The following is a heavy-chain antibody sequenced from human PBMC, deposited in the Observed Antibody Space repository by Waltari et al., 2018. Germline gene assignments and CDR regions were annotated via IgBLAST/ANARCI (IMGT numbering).Heavy chain of an antibody. Sequence: EVQLVESGGDLVQPGGSLRISCSASELSFNTYWMAWFRQAPGKRLEWVATIKPDGSDKYYVDSVRGRFAISRDNAKNLLYLQMNSLRAEDTAIFYCAKMGAGRAPDYWGQGTLVTVSS. CDR3: AKMGAGRAPDY. D-gene: IGHD3-16*01. J-gene: IGHJ4*02. CDR2: IKPDGSDK. CDR1: ELSFNTYW. V-gene: IGHV3-7*03.